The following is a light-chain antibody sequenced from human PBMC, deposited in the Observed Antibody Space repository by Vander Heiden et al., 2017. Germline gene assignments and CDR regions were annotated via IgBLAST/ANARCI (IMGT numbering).Light chain of an antibody. Sequence: SYVLPQPPSVSVPPGQPARITCGGNNIGSISVHWYQQKRGQAPVLVVYDDDDRPSGIPERFSGSNSVNTATLTINRVEAGDEADFFCQVWDTSGDRWVFGGGTKLTVL. CDR2: DDD. CDR1: NIGSIS. V-gene: IGLV3-21*02. CDR3: QVWDTSGDRWV. J-gene: IGLJ3*02.